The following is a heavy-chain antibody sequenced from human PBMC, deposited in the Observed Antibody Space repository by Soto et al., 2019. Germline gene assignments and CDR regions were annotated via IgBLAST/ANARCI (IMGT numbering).Heavy chain of an antibody. CDR3: ARVGFYDCWSGYLIRYYGLDG. J-gene: IGHJ6*01. V-gene: IGHV1-69*06. Sequence: ASVEVSCKASGGTFSSYASSWVRQAPGQGREWMGGIIPIFGTANYAQKFQGRVTITADKSTSTAHMELSSLRAEATAVYYCARVGFYDCWSGYLIRYYGLDGGGHGTKV. CDR2: IIPIFGTA. CDR1: GGTFSSYA. D-gene: IGHD3-3*01.